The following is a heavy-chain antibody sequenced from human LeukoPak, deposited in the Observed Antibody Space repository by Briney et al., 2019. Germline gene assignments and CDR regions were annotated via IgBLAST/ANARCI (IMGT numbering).Heavy chain of an antibody. D-gene: IGHD6-13*01. CDR2: IRYDGSNK. V-gene: IGHV3-30*02. CDR3: AKDKPRYIAAAGTLDY. Sequence: PGGSLRLSCAASGFTFSSYGMHWVRQAPGKGLEWVAFIRYDGSNKYYADSVKGRFTISRDNSKNTLNLQMNSLRAEDTAVYYCAKDKPRYIAAAGTLDYWGQGTLVTVSS. J-gene: IGHJ4*02. CDR1: GFTFSSYG.